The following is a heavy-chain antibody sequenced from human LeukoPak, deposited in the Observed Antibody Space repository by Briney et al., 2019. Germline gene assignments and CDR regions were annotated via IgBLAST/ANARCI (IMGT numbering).Heavy chain of an antibody. CDR3: ARVSYSSSSGRAFDI. V-gene: IGHV4-59*01. J-gene: IGHJ3*02. CDR2: IYYSGST. D-gene: IGHD6-6*01. Sequence: SETLSLTCTVSGGSISSYYWSWIRQPPGKGLEWIGYIYYSGSTNYNPSLKSRVTISVDTSKNQFSLKLSSVTAADTAVYYCARVSYSSSSGRAFDIWGQGTMVTVSS. CDR1: GGSISSYY.